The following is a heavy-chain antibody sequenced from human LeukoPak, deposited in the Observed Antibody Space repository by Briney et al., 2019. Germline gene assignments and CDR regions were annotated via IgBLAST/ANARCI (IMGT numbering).Heavy chain of an antibody. CDR1: AGSISNDNYY. J-gene: IGHJ4*02. CDR3: ARHLFSGSSWFYLDY. D-gene: IGHD6-13*01. Sequence: TPSETLSLTCTVSAGSISNDNYYWGWIRQPPGKGLEWIGTIYSRRSTYYNPSLKSRVTVSLDTSTNQFFLRLSSVAAADTALYFCARHLFSGSSWFYLDYWGQGILVTVSS. CDR2: IYSRRST. V-gene: IGHV4-39*01.